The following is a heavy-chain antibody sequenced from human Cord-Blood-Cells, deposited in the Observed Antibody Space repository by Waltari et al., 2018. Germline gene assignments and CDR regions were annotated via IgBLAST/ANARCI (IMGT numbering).Heavy chain of an antibody. CDR3: ARGGFDDDAFDI. CDR2: ISYDGSNK. J-gene: IGHJ3*02. Sequence: QVQLVESGGGVVQPGRSLSLSCAASGFPFSSYAMPWVRQAPGKGLEWVAVISYDGSNKYYADSVKGRFTISRDNSKNTLYLQMNSLRAEDTAVYYCARGGFDDDAFDIWGQGTMVTVSS. CDR1: GFPFSSYA. V-gene: IGHV3-30-3*01. D-gene: IGHD3-9*01.